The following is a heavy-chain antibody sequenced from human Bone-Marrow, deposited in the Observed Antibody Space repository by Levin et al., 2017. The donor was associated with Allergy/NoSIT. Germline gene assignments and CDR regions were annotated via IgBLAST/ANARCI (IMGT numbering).Heavy chain of an antibody. Sequence: PGGSLRLSCAASGFSFNPYRLDWVRQAPGRGLLWVSRIAGDGSTAYADSVKGRFTVSRDNAKNTVYLQMNSLRAEDAAVYYCVREQVGTYDYWGQGTLVTVSS. J-gene: IGHJ4*02. CDR2: IAGDGST. V-gene: IGHV3-74*01. CDR3: VREQVGTYDY. D-gene: IGHD1-1*01. CDR1: GFSFNPYR.